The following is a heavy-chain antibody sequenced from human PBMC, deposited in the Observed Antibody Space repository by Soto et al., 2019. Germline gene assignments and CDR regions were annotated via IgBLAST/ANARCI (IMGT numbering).Heavy chain of an antibody. D-gene: IGHD3-22*01. V-gene: IGHV4-39*01. Sequence: SETLSLTCTVSGGSISSSSYYWGWIRQPPGKGLEWIGSIYYSGSTYCNPSLKSRVTISVDTSKNQFSLKLSSVTAADTAVYYCARVTTHYYDSSGYCLDYWGQGTLVTVSS. CDR2: IYYSGST. J-gene: IGHJ4*02. CDR1: GGSISSSSYY. CDR3: ARVTTHYYDSSGYCLDY.